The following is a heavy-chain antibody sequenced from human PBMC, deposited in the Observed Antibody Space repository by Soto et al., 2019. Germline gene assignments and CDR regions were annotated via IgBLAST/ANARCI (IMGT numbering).Heavy chain of an antibody. CDR1: GGSISSGDYY. Sequence: QVQLQESGPGLVKPSQTLSLTCTVSGGSISSGDYYWSWVRQPPGKGLEWVGYISYSGSTYYKPSLKSRVAISLDPPKNQFSLKLTSVTAADTAVYYCARGAAIFGVVVNFDYWGQGTLVTVSS. J-gene: IGHJ4*02. V-gene: IGHV4-30-4*01. CDR2: ISYSGST. D-gene: IGHD3-3*01. CDR3: ARGAAIFGVVVNFDY.